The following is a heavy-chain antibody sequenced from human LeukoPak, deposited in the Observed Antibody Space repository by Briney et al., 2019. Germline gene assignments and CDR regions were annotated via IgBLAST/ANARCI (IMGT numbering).Heavy chain of an antibody. Sequence: ASVKVSCKASGYTFTGYYMHWVRQAPGQGLEWMGWINPNSGGTNYAQKFQGRVTMTRDTSISTAYMELSRLRSEDTAVYYCARRSGTGISNYYYYGMDVWGKGTTVTVSS. D-gene: IGHD6-13*01. V-gene: IGHV1-2*02. CDR2: INPNSGGT. CDR1: GYTFTGYY. J-gene: IGHJ6*04. CDR3: ARRSGTGISNYYYYGMDV.